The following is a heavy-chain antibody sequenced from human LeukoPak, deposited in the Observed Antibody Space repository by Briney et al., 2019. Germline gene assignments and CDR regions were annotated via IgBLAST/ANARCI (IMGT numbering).Heavy chain of an antibody. CDR3: AKDLILASAAGNFDY. J-gene: IGHJ4*02. CDR2: ISGSGGST. V-gene: IGHV3-23*01. CDR1: RFTFSSYG. D-gene: IGHD6-13*01. Sequence: GGSLRLSCAASRFTFSSYGMSWVRQAPGKGLEWVSAISGSGGSTYYADSVKGRFTISRDNSKNTLYLQMNSLRAEDTAVYYCAKDLILASAAGNFDYWGQGTLVTVSS.